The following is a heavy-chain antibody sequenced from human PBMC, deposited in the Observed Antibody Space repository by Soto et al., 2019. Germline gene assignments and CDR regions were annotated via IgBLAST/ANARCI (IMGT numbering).Heavy chain of an antibody. D-gene: IGHD5-12*01. Sequence: SETLSLTCTVSGGTISIYYWSVIRQPPGKGLEWIGYIYYSGSTNYNPSLKSRVTISVDTSKNQFSLKLSSVTAADTAVYYCERGPKMATIGYYYFSYGMDVWGQGTTVTVSS. V-gene: IGHV4-59*01. CDR3: ERGPKMATIGYYYFSYGMDV. CDR2: IYYSGST. J-gene: IGHJ6*02. CDR1: GGTISIYY.